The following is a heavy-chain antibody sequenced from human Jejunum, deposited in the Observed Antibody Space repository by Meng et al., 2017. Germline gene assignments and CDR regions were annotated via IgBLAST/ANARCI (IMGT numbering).Heavy chain of an antibody. CDR3: VRRLAVAGTFDS. CDR1: GFSFSDYW. CDR2: INGDGTTT. D-gene: IGHD6-19*01. J-gene: IGHJ4*02. Sequence: GESLKISCTASGFSFSDYWMHWVRQVPGKGLMWVSRINGDGTTTNYADSVKGRFTISRDNAKDTLYLIMSSLRVEDTALYYCVRRLAVAGTFDSWGQGTLVTVSS. V-gene: IGHV3-74*01.